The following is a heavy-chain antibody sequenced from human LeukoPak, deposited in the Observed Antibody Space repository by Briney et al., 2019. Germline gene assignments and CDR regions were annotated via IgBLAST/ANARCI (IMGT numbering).Heavy chain of an antibody. V-gene: IGHV1-2*02. D-gene: IGHD6-13*01. Sequence: ASVKVSCKASGYTFTGHYVHWVRQAPGQGLEWMGWINGNTGDTNYVQRFQGRVTMIRETSISTMYMELSRLRSDDTAVYYCAREYSSSLFDYWGQGTLVTVSS. J-gene: IGHJ4*02. CDR1: GYTFTGHY. CDR2: INGNTGDT. CDR3: AREYSSSLFDY.